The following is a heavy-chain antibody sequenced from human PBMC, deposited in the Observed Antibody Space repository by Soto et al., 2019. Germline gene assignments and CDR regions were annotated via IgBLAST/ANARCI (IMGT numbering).Heavy chain of an antibody. D-gene: IGHD3-10*01. CDR3: ARGVGFGYYYYHMDL. CDR1: GDSVTSVSDY. J-gene: IGHJ6*02. V-gene: IGHV4-61*01. Sequence: SETLSLICTVSGDSVTSVSDYWSWIRQPPGKGLEWIGYIYYSGSADYNPSLGSRVTISIDTSKNQFSLKLTSVTAADTAVYYCARGVGFGYYYYHMDLWGQGTTVTVSS. CDR2: IYYSGSA.